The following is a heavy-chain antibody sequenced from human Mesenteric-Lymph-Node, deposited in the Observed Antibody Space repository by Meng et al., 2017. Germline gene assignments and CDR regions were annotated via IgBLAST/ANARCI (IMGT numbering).Heavy chain of an antibody. CDR2: IYYSGST. CDR1: GGSISSSY. V-gene: IGHV4-59*08. Sequence: QVQLQGSAPGLVKPSETLSLTCTVSGGSISSSYWSWIRQPPGKGLEWIGHIYYSGSTNYTPSLKSRVTISVDTSKNQFSLKLSTVTATDTAVYYCARQSGYFDYWGQGTLVTVSS. D-gene: IGHD3-10*01. J-gene: IGHJ4*02. CDR3: ARQSGYFDY.